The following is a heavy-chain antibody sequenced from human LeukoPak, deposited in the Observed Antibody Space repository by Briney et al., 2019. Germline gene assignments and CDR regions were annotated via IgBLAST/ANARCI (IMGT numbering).Heavy chain of an antibody. Sequence: PGGSLRLSCAASGFTVSSNYMSWVRQAPGQGLEWLSVIYSAGDTFYAESVKGRFTISRDNSKNTLYLQMNSLRAEDTAVYYCARNYGDYVIDAFDVWGQGTMVTVSS. J-gene: IGHJ3*01. CDR3: ARNYGDYVIDAFDV. CDR1: GFTVSSNY. V-gene: IGHV3-53*01. D-gene: IGHD4-17*01. CDR2: IYSAGDT.